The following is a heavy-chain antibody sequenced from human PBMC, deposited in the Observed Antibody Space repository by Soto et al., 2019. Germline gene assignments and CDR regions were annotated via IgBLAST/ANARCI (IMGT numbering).Heavy chain of an antibody. J-gene: IGHJ3*02. CDR1: GFTFSSYW. Sequence: GGSLRLSCAASGFTFSSYWMHWVRQAPGKGLVWVSRINSDGSSTSYADSVKGQFTISRDNSKNTLYLQMNSLRAEDTAVYYCAKGYCSGGSCYSIDAFDIWGQGTMVTVSS. CDR2: INSDGSST. V-gene: IGHV3-74*01. CDR3: AKGYCSGGSCYSIDAFDI. D-gene: IGHD2-15*01.